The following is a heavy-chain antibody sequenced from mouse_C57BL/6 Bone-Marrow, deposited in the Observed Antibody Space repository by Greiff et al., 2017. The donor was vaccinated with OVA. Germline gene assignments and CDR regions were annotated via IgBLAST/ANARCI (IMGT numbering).Heavy chain of an antibody. V-gene: IGHV1-4*01. Sequence: VQLQQSGAELARPGASVKMSCKASGYTFTSYTMHWVKQRPGQGLEWIGYINPSSGYTKYTQKFKDKATLTADKSSSTAYMQLSSLTSEDAAVYYCARSGYSNYDDYWGQGTTRTGSS. CDR3: ARSGYSNYDDY. D-gene: IGHD2-5*01. J-gene: IGHJ2*01. CDR1: GYTFTSYT. CDR2: INPSSGYT.